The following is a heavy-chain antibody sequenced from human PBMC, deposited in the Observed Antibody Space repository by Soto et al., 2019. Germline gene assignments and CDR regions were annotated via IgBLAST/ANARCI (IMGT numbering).Heavy chain of an antibody. V-gene: IGHV3-53*01. CDR3: ASGLYGSGSYPRAPDAFDI. CDR2: IYSGGST. CDR1: GFTVSSNY. J-gene: IGHJ3*02. D-gene: IGHD3-10*01. Sequence: GGSLRLSCAASGFTVSSNYMSWVRQAPGKGLEWVSVIYSGGSTYYADSVKGRFTISRDNSKNTLYLQMNSLRAEDTAVYYCASGLYGSGSYPRAPDAFDIWGQGTMVTVSS.